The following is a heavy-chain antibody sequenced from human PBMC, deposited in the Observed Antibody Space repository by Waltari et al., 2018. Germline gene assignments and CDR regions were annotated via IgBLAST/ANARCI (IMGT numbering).Heavy chain of an antibody. CDR3: ARGLIYCSSGSCVGY. D-gene: IGHD2-15*01. CDR1: GGSFNDYF. CDR2: SHHSGYT. V-gene: IGHV4-34*01. J-gene: IGHJ4*02. Sequence: QGQLPQWGAGLLKPSETLSLTCPVHGGSFNDYFWTWIRQAPGKGLEWIGESHHSGYTNYNPSLKSRVSISVDTSKREFSLKMTSVTAADTAMYYCARGLIYCSSGSCVGYWGQGTLVTVSS.